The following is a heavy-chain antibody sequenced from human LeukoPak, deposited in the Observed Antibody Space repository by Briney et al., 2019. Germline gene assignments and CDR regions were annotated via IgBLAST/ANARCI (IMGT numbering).Heavy chain of an antibody. CDR2: INWNGGST. CDR1: GFTFDGYG. D-gene: IGHD3-10*01. Sequence: GSLRPSCAASGFTFDGYGMSWVRQAPGKGLEWVSGINWNGGSTGYADSVKGRFTISRDNAKNSLYLQMNSLRAEDTALYYCARLWFGELFPLPDYWGQGTLVTVSS. V-gene: IGHV3-20*04. CDR3: ARLWFGELFPLPDY. J-gene: IGHJ4*02.